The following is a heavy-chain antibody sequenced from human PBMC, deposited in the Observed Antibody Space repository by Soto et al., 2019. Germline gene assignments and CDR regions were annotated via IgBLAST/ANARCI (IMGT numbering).Heavy chain of an antibody. D-gene: IGHD2-15*01. J-gene: IGHJ4*02. V-gene: IGHV3-30*18. Sequence: QVRLVESGGGVVQPGGSLRLSCATSGFRLSSYAMHWVRQAPGKGLEWVALMSYDESKKYYADSVKGRFTISRDTSKNTLVLEMNNLRVEDTAVYYCAKDRRYGDFMHILVVDFWGQGARVTVSS. CDR3: AKDRRYGDFMHILVVDF. CDR1: GFRLSSYA. CDR2: MSYDESKK.